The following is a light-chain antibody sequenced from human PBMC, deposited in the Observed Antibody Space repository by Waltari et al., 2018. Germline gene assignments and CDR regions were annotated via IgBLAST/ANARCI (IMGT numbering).Light chain of an antibody. CDR1: SSDVGGYNY. J-gene: IGLJ2*01. CDR2: DVD. V-gene: IGLV2-14*03. CDR3: SSYTSSNTVL. Sequence: QSALTQPASVSGSPGQSITISCTGTSSDVGGYNYVSWYQQHPGNAPKLMIYDVDKRPSGVSYRFSGSKSGNTASLTISGLQAEDEADYYCSSYTSSNTVLFGGGTRLTVL.